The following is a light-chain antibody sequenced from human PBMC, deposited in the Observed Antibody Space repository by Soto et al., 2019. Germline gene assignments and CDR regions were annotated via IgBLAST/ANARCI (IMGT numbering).Light chain of an antibody. CDR3: QQYNNWLT. CDR1: QSVSSN. CDR2: GAS. J-gene: IGKJ4*01. V-gene: IGKV3-15*01. Sequence: EIGMTQSPATLSVSPGERATLSCRASQSVSSNLAWYQQKPGQAPRLLIYGASTRATGIPDRFSGTGSGTEFTLTISSLQSEDFAVYYCQQYNNWLTFGGGTKVEIK.